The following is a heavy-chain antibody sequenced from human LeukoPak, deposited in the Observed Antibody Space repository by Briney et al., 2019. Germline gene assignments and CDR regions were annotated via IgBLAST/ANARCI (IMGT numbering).Heavy chain of an antibody. CDR2: TSSFSDNT. CDR1: GYTFTTYD. J-gene: IGHJ4*02. Sequence: ASVKVSCKATGYTFTTYDINWVRQAPGQGLEWMGWTSSFSDNTKYAEKFQGRVTMTTEISTSTAYMELRSLRFDDTAVYYCARVQVKTRGSYFRDDYWGQGTLVTVSS. CDR3: ARVQVKTRGSYFRDDY. D-gene: IGHD3-16*01. V-gene: IGHV1-18*01.